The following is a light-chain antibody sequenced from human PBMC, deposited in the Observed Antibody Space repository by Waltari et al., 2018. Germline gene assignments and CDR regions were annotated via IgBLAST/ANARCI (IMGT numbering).Light chain of an antibody. CDR1: QSISNL. CDR3: QQYDSYS. V-gene: IGKV1-5*03. Sequence: DIQMTQSPSTLSASVGDRVTITCRASQSISNLLAWYQQKPGKAPKLLIYKASSLKSGVPSRCSGSGSGTEFTLTISSLQPDDFATYYCQQYDSYSFGQGTKLEIK. J-gene: IGKJ2*01. CDR2: KAS.